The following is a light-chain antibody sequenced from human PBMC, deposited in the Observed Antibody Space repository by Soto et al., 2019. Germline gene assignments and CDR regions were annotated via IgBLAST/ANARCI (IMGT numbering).Light chain of an antibody. J-gene: IGKJ2*01. CDR1: QSIARNS. CDR3: QKYNSAPQGVT. CDR2: AAS. V-gene: IGKV3-20*01. Sequence: EIVLTQSPGTLSLSPGERATLSCRASQSIARNSIAWYQQKPGRAPRLLIYAASTRATGIPDRFSGGGSGTDFTLTISGLEPEDVATYYCQKYNSAPQGVTFGQGTKLEIK.